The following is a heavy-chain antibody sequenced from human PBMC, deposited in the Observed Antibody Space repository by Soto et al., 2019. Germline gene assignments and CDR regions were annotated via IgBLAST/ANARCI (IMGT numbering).Heavy chain of an antibody. D-gene: IGHD3-10*01. V-gene: IGHV3-21*04. CDR3: AKDRVVRGVAGAFDI. CDR1: GFTFTRYS. Sequence: GGSLRLSCAASGFTFTRYSMNWVRQAPGKGLEWVSSISSTTNYIYYGDSMKGRFTISRDNAKNSLYLEMNSLRAEDTAVYYCAKDRVVRGVAGAFDIWGQGTMVTVSS. CDR2: ISSTTNYI. J-gene: IGHJ3*02.